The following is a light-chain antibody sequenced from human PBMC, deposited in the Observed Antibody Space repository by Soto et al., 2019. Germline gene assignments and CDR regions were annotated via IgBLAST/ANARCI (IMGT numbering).Light chain of an antibody. J-gene: IGLJ1*01. V-gene: IGLV1-44*01. Sequence: QSVLTQPPSASGTPGQRVTISCSGSSSNIGSNTVNWYQQVPGTAPKLLIYSDIQRPSGVPNRFSGSKSGTSASLAISGNQSEDEADYYCAAWDESLNGYVFGAGTKVTV. CDR2: SDI. CDR1: SSNIGSNT. CDR3: AAWDESLNGYV.